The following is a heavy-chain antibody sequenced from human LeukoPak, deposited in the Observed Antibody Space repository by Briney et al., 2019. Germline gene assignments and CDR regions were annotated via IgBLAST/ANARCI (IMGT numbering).Heavy chain of an antibody. CDR1: GFTFNNYP. D-gene: IGHD3-16*01. Sequence: GGSLRLSCAASGFTFNNYPMHWVRQAPGKGLEWVAVISYDGSNKYYADSVKGRFTISRNNSKNTLYLQMNSLRAEDTAVYYCARGGGNCLDYWGQGTPVAVSS. V-gene: IGHV3-30-3*01. J-gene: IGHJ4*02. CDR2: ISYDGSNK. CDR3: ARGGGNCLDY.